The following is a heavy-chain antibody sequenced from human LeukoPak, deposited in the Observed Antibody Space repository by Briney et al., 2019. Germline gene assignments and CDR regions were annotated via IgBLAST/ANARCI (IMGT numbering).Heavy chain of an antibody. D-gene: IGHD1-26*01. Sequence: GSLRLSCAASGFTFSSYAMHWVRQAPGKGLEYVSAISSNGGSTYYANSVKGRFTISRDNSKNTLYLQMGNLRAEDMAVYYCARGGGGSYSVDYWGQGTLVTVSS. CDR2: ISSNGGST. V-gene: IGHV3-64*01. CDR1: GFTFSSYA. CDR3: ARGGGGSYSVDY. J-gene: IGHJ4*02.